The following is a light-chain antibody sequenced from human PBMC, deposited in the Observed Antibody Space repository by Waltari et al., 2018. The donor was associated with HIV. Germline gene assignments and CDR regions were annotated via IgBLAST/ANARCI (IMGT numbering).Light chain of an antibody. Sequence: QSVLTQPPSASGTPGQRVTISCYGGTSKTGKNYVYWYQQLPGTAPKPLIYRHSQRPPVVPSLCSGSKSGTSASLAISWLRSEDEADYYCAAWDDSLSGPVFGGGTELTVL. J-gene: IGLJ3*02. V-gene: IGLV1-47*01. CDR2: RHS. CDR3: AAWDDSLSGPV. CDR1: TSKTGKNY.